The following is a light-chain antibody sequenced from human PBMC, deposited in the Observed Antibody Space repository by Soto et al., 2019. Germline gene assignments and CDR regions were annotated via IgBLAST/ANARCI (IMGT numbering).Light chain of an antibody. J-gene: IGLJ2*01. CDR2: DVD. Sequence: QSALTQPASVSASPGQSISISCTGTSSDIGGYDYVSWYQQHPGKVPKLMIYDVDIRPSGISNRFSGSKSGNTASLTISGLQAEDEADYYCNSYTTRSTVIFGGGTKLTVL. CDR1: SSDIGGYDY. V-gene: IGLV2-14*03. CDR3: NSYTTRSTVI.